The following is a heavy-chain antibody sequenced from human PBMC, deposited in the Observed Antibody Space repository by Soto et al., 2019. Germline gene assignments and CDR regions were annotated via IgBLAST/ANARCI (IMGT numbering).Heavy chain of an antibody. V-gene: IGHV4-30-2*01. Sequence: PSETLSLTCAVSGGSISSGGYSWSWIRQPPGKGLEWIGYIYHSGSTYYNPSLKSRVTISVDRSKNQFSLKLSSVTAADTAVYYCARGAHYYYYGMDVWGQGTTVTVSS. CDR3: ARGAHYYYYGMDV. CDR2: IYHSGST. CDR1: GGSISSGGYS. J-gene: IGHJ6*02.